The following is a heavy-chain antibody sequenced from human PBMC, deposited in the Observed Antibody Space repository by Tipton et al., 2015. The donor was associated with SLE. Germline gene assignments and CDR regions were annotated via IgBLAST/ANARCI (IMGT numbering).Heavy chain of an antibody. CDR1: GDSFISSGFF. V-gene: IGHV4-39*07. J-gene: IGHJ4*02. CDR2: ISSGGST. CDR3: ARHEWKMAVVY. Sequence: TLSLTCTFSGDSFISSGFFWGWIRQAPGKELEWIGSISSGGSTSYNPSLNSRLTISLDTSKNQFSLRLTSVTAADTAVYYCARHEWKMAVVYWGQGILVTVSS. D-gene: IGHD3-3*01.